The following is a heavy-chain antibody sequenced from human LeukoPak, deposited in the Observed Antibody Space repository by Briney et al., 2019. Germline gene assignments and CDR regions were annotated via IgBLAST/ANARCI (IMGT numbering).Heavy chain of an antibody. V-gene: IGHV4-61*02. J-gene: IGHJ4*02. D-gene: IGHD5-18*01. Sequence: SQTLSLTCTVSGDSISSGDYYWSWIRQPAGKGLEWIGRISSSGSTNYNPSLKSRVTISVDTSKNQFSLKLSSVTAADTAVYYCASRARDWYSYGYVAYWGQGTLVTVSS. CDR3: ASRARDWYSYGYVAY. CDR2: ISSSGST. CDR1: GDSISSGDYY.